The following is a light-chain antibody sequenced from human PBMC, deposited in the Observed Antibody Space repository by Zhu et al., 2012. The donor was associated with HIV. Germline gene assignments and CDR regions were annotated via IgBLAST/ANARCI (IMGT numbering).Light chain of an antibody. Sequence: EIVLTQSPGTLSLSPGERATLSCRASQTVSSSYLAWYHQKPGQAPRLLIYGASTRATGIPDRFSGSGSGPDFTLTISRLEPEDFAVYYCQHYGSSFFTFGGGTKVEIK. V-gene: IGKV3-20*01. CDR2: GAS. CDR1: QTVSSSY. J-gene: IGKJ4*01. CDR3: QHYGSSFFT.